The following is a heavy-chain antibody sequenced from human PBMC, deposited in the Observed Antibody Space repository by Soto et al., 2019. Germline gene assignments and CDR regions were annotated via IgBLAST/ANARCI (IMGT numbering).Heavy chain of an antibody. CDR3: GRDINVGTAAAGPDY. Sequence: ASVKVSCKASGYTFTSYGISWVRQAPGQGLEWMGWISAYNGNTNYAQKLQGRVTMTTDTSTSTAYMELRSLRSDDTAVYYCGRDINVGTAAAGPDYWGQGTLVTVSS. CDR1: GYTFTSYG. CDR2: ISAYNGNT. D-gene: IGHD6-13*01. V-gene: IGHV1-18*01. J-gene: IGHJ4*02.